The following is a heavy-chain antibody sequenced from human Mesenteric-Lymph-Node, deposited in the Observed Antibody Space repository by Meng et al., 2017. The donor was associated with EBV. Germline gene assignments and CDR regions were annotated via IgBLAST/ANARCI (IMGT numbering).Heavy chain of an antibody. Sequence: QMQLQESGPGLVEPSGSPSLVCAVSGGSISTTNWWSWVRQSPGKGLEWIGEIYHSGSTNYNPSLKSRVTISVDESKNQFSLRLSSVTAADTAVYYCARVGAYCGGDCYHPRWGQGTLVTVSS. D-gene: IGHD2-21*02. J-gene: IGHJ4*02. V-gene: IGHV4-4*02. CDR1: GGSISTTNW. CDR3: ARVGAYCGGDCYHPR. CDR2: IYHSGST.